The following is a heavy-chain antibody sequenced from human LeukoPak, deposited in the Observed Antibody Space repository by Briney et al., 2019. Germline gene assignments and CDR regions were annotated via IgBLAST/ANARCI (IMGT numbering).Heavy chain of an antibody. Sequence: GGSLLLSCAASGFTFSSYWMSWVRQAPGKGLEWVANIKQDGSEKYYVDSVKGRFTISRDNVKNSLYLQMDSLRAEDTAVYFCQFGSGSYYNIPDNWFDPWGQGTLVAVSS. CDR1: GFTFSSYW. CDR3: QFGSGSYYNIPDNWFDP. J-gene: IGHJ5*02. CDR2: IKQDGSEK. V-gene: IGHV3-7*01. D-gene: IGHD3-10*01.